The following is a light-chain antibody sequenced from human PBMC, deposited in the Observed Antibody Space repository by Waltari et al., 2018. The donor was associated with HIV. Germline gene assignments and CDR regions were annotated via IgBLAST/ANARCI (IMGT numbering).Light chain of an antibody. CDR1: TSNIGTHH. Sequence: QSVLTQPPSVSAAPGQRVTIPCSRSTSNIGTHHVSWYQQFPCTAPKLLIYDNNHRSSGLPDRVSGAKAGTSATLAITGRQTEDEADYYCGTWDTSLSAGLFGGGTKVTVL. J-gene: IGLJ2*01. CDR2: DNN. CDR3: GTWDTSLSAGL. V-gene: IGLV1-51*01.